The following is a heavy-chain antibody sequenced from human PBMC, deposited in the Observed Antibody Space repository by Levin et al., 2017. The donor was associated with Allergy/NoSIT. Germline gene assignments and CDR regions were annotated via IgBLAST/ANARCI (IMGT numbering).Heavy chain of an antibody. CDR3: ARDSGNWAVDI. CDR1: GYTLTSKH. CDR2: MHPGDGYT. V-gene: IGHV1-46*01. Sequence: AASVKVSCKASGYTLTSKHMHWVRQAPGQGLEWMGIMHPGDGYTTYAQKVQGRVTMTSDTSTSTVYMELSSLTSEDTAVYYCARDSGNWAVDIWGQGTMVTVSS. D-gene: IGHD1-26*01. J-gene: IGHJ3*02.